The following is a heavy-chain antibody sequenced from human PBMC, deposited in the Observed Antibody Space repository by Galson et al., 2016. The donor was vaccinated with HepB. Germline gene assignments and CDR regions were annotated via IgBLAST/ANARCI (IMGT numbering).Heavy chain of an antibody. CDR2: IIPLFGTP. V-gene: IGHV1-69*13. Sequence: SVKVSCKASGGTFSSFAISWVRQAPGQGLEWMGGIIPLFGTPNYAQKFQGNVTITADEATSTAYMELSSLRYEDTAVYYCARSLGSGWCDKLHYWGQGTLVTVSS. CDR3: ARSLGSGWCDKLHY. D-gene: IGHD6-19*01. J-gene: IGHJ4*02. CDR1: GGTFSSFA.